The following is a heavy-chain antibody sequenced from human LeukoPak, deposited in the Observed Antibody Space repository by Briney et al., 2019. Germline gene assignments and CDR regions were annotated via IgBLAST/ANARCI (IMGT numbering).Heavy chain of an antibody. V-gene: IGHV1-46*01. CDR2: INASGGST. CDR1: GYTFTSYY. Sequence: ASVKVSCKASGYTFTSYYMHSVRQAPGQGLEWRGIINASGGSTSYAQKFQGRVTMTRDMSTSTVYMELSSLRSEDTAVYYCARGREPDHWSIVVVPAAINGAFDIWGQGTMVTVSS. J-gene: IGHJ3*02. D-gene: IGHD2-2*02. CDR3: ARGREPDHWSIVVVPAAINGAFDI.